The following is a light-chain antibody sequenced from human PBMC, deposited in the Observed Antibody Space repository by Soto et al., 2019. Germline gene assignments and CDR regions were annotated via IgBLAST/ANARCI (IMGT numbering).Light chain of an antibody. CDR3: QRYKIYWT. Sequence: DIQMTQSPSTLSASVGDRVTITCRASQSIDVWLAWYQQKPGKSPKVLIYIASSLDSGVPSRFSGTGSGKEFTLDISSLQPDDFAPYCCQRYKIYWTFVQGTQVE. CDR2: IAS. J-gene: IGKJ1*01. V-gene: IGKV1-5*03. CDR1: QSIDVW.